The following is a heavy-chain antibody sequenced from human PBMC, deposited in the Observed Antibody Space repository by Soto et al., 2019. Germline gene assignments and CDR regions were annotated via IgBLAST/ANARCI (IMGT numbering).Heavy chain of an antibody. D-gene: IGHD6-13*01. J-gene: IGHJ6*02. CDR1: GFTLGDYA. V-gene: IGHV3-49*03. CDR3: ARYTYTSRYSYYGMDV. CDR2: VRSKAYGGTT. Sequence: GSLRLSCTTSGFTLGDYAMCWFRQAPGKGLEWVGVVRSKAYGGTTDYAASVKGRFDISRDDSKSVAYLQMNSVTTEDTAVYFCARYTYTSRYSYYGMDVWGQGTTVTVSS.